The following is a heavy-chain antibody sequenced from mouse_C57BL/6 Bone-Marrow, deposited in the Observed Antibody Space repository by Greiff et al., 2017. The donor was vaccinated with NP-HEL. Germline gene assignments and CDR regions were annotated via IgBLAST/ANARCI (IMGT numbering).Heavy chain of an antibody. CDR3: ARSYGSSLYYYAMDY. CDR2: IYPGDGDT. J-gene: IGHJ4*01. D-gene: IGHD1-1*01. CDR1: GYAFSSSW. V-gene: IGHV1-82*01. Sequence: VQRVESGPELVKPGASVKISCKASGYAFSSSWMNWVKQRPGKGLEWIGRIYPGDGDTNYNGKFKGKATLTADKSSSTAYMQLSSLTSEDSAVYFCARSYGSSLYYYAMDYWGQGTSVTVSS.